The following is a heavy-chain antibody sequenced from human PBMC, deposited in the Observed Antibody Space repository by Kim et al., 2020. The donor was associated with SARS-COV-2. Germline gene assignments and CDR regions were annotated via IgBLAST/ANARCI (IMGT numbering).Heavy chain of an antibody. CDR1: GYTFATYA. D-gene: IGHD3-22*01. Sequence: ASVKVSCKASGYTFATYAMHWVRQAPGQRPEWMGWINSGKGNTKYSQKFQGRVTITTDTSASTGYMELSSLRFEDTAVYYCARVRLARYYDSSDDAFDIWGQGTLVTVSS. V-gene: IGHV1-3*01. J-gene: IGHJ3*02. CDR2: INSGKGNT. CDR3: ARVRLARYYDSSDDAFDI.